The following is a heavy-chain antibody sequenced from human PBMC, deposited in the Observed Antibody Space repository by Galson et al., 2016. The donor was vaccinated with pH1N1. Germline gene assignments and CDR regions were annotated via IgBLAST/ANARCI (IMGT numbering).Heavy chain of an antibody. Sequence: QSGAEVTKPGAAVKVSCRASGSIFTDHYIHWVRQAPGQGLEWMGWINPNSGGTKYAQKFQGRVTMTRDTSISTVYMDLKSLKFDDTAVYYCTTQDKNWFDPWGQGTLVSVSS. CDR3: TTQDKNWFDP. CDR1: GSIFTDHY. J-gene: IGHJ5*02. CDR2: INPNSGGT. V-gene: IGHV1-2*02.